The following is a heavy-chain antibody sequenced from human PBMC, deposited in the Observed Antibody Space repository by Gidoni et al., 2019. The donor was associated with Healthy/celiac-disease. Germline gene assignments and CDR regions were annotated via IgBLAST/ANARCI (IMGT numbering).Heavy chain of an antibody. CDR2: IYHSGST. CDR3: ARGNYYDSSGYS. V-gene: IGHV4-38-2*01. CDR1: GYSISSGYY. J-gene: IGHJ4*02. D-gene: IGHD3-22*01. Sequence: QVQLQESGPGLVKPSETLSLTCAVSGYSISSGYYWGWIRQPPGKGLEWIGSIYHSGSTYYNPSLKSRVTISVDTSKNQFSLKLSSVTAADTAVYYCARGNYYDSSGYSWGQGTLVTVSS.